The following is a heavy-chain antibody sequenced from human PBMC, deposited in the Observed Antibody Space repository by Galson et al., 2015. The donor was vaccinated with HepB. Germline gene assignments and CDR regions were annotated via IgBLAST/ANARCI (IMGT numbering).Heavy chain of an antibody. Sequence: SVKVSCKASGYTLSVYYMHWVRQAPGQGLEWMGWINPNNGGTNYAQKFQGRVTMTRDTSISTAYMELSSLRSDDTAVYYCARDMTRYGSGNYSPDYWGQGTLVIVSS. J-gene: IGHJ4*02. CDR2: INPNNGGT. CDR3: ARDMTRYGSGNYSPDY. CDR1: GYTLSVYY. V-gene: IGHV1-2*02. D-gene: IGHD3-10*01.